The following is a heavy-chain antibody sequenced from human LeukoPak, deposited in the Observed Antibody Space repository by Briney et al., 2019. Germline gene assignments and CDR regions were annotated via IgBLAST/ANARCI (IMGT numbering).Heavy chain of an antibody. CDR1: GGSLSTYY. Sequence: SETLSLTCTVSGGSLSTYYWSWLRQPAGKGLEWIGRIYSSATTNLNPSLKSRVTLSIDASKNQVSLRLSSVTAADTAVYYCARGTGADWNHYFDYWGQGTLVTVSS. CDR2: IYSSATT. V-gene: IGHV4-4*07. CDR3: ARGTGADWNHYFDY. D-gene: IGHD1-1*01. J-gene: IGHJ4*02.